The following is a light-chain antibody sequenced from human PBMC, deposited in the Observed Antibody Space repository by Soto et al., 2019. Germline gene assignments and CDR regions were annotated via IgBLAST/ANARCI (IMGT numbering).Light chain of an antibody. CDR3: QQSYSTLCT. CDR2: AAS. J-gene: IGKJ2*02. CDR1: QSISSY. V-gene: IGKV1-39*01. Sequence: DIQMTKSPSSLSASVGDRVTITCRASQSISSYLNWYQQKPGKAPKLLIYAASSLQSGVPSRFSGSGSGTDFTLTSSSLQPEDFATYYCQQSYSTLCTFGQGTKLEIK.